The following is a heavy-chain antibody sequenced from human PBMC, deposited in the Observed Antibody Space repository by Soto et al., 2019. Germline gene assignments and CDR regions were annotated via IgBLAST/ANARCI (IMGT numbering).Heavy chain of an antibody. J-gene: IGHJ5*02. CDR3: AHGRYNANWDWFDP. D-gene: IGHD1-20*01. V-gene: IGHV2-5*02. CDR1: GFSLSASGVN. Sequence: QITLKESGPTLVKPTQTLTLTCTFSGFSLSASGVNVGWFRQPPGEALECLALIYWDDDKRYSPSLKSRLSITKDTSKNQVVLTMTNMDPVDTATYYCAHGRYNANWDWFDPWGQGTLVTVSS. CDR2: IYWDDDK.